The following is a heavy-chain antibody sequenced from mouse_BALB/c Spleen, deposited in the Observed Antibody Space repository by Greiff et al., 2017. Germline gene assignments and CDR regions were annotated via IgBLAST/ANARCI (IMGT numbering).Heavy chain of an antibody. V-gene: IGHV1-15*01. D-gene: IGHD2-10*01. J-gene: IGHJ4*01. CDR3: TSYYGNSYAMDY. Sequence: QVQLQQSGAELVRPGASVTLSCKASGYTFTDYEMHWVKQTPVHGLEWIGAIDPETGGTAYNQKFKGKATLTADKSSSTAYMELRSLTSEDSAVYYCTSYYGNSYAMDYWGQGTSVTVSS. CDR2: IDPETGGT. CDR1: GYTFTDYE.